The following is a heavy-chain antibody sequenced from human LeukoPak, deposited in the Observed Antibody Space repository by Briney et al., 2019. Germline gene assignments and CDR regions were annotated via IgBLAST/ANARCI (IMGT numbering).Heavy chain of an antibody. CDR1: GFTFSCYG. Sequence: SGGSLRLSCAASGFTFSCYGMHWVRQAPGKGLECVAVIWYDGSNKYYADSVKCRFTISRDNSKNTLYLQMNSLRAEDTAVYYCAREGEYSNYDYYYGMDVWGQGTTVTVSS. D-gene: IGHD4-4*01. J-gene: IGHJ6*02. CDR2: IWYDGSNK. V-gene: IGHV3-33*01. CDR3: AREGEYSNYDYYYGMDV.